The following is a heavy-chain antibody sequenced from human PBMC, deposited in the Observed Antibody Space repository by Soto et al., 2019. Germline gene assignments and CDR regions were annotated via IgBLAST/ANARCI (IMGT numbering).Heavy chain of an antibody. D-gene: IGHD6-6*01. V-gene: IGHV3-30-3*01. CDR1: GFTFSSYA. CDR2: LSYDGSDN. Sequence: QVQLVESGGGVVQPGRSLRLSCAASGFTFSSYAMHWVRQAPGKGFEWVALLSYDGSDNYYADSVKARFTISRDNSKTTLYLQMTSLRGEDTAVYYWARDSEGRSSLNYYSGMDVWGQGTTVTVSS. CDR3: ARDSEGRSSLNYYSGMDV. J-gene: IGHJ6*02.